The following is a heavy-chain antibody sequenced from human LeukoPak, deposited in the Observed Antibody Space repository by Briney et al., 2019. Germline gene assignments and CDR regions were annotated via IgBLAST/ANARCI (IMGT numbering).Heavy chain of an antibody. CDR1: GFTFSSYA. Sequence: TGGSLRLSCAASGFTFSSYAMHWVRQAPGKGLEWVAVISYDGSNKYYADSVKGRFTISRDNSKNTLYLQMNSLRAEDTAVYYCARDPRQVPYCTNGVCYGGTNYYYYYGMDVWGQGTTVTVSS. J-gene: IGHJ6*02. D-gene: IGHD2-8*01. CDR3: ARDPRQVPYCTNGVCYGGTNYYYYYGMDV. V-gene: IGHV3-30-3*01. CDR2: ISYDGSNK.